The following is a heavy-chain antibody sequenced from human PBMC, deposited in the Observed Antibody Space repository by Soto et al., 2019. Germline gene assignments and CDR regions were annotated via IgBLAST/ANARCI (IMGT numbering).Heavy chain of an antibody. D-gene: IGHD3-10*01. Sequence: ASVKVSCKASGYTFTSYGISWVRQAPGQGLEWMGWISAYNGNTNYAQKLQGRVTMTTDTSTSTAYMELRSLRSDDTAVYYCAGAMVRGAFGRAATFYAMDVWGQGTTVTVYS. V-gene: IGHV1-18*01. CDR1: GYTFTSYG. J-gene: IGHJ6*02. CDR3: AGAMVRGAFGRAATFYAMDV. CDR2: ISAYNGNT.